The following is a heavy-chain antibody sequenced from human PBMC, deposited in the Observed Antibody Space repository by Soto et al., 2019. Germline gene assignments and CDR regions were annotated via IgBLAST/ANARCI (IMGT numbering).Heavy chain of an antibody. CDR1: GYPFTSYG. Sequence: ASVKVSCKASGYPFTSYGISWVRRAPGQGLEWMGWISPYNGHTQFVERFQGRVTMTTDTSTKTAYMELRNLRSDDTAHYYCARDLTIVPATHPRLENYGMDVWGQGTTVTVSS. J-gene: IGHJ6*02. CDR3: ARDLTIVPATHPRLENYGMDV. CDR2: ISPYNGHT. D-gene: IGHD2-2*01. V-gene: IGHV1-18*01.